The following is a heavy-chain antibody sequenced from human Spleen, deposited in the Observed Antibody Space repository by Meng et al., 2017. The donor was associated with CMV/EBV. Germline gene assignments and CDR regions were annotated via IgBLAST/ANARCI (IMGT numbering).Heavy chain of an antibody. CDR2: ITWNSGTI. Sequence: GGSLRLSCAASGFTFDDYAMHWVRQAPGKGLEWVSGITWNSGTIVYADSVKGRFTISRDNSENTLSLQMNGLRGDDTAVYYCARGDYDFSSGHRRAAFDIWGQGTMVTVSS. J-gene: IGHJ3*02. V-gene: IGHV3-9*01. CDR1: GFTFDDYA. D-gene: IGHD3-3*01. CDR3: ARGDYDFSSGHRRAAFDI.